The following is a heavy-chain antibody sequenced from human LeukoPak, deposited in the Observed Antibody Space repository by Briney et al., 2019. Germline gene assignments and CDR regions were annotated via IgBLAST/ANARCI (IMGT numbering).Heavy chain of an antibody. CDR3: ATQKYSSGWSFDY. CDR1: GYTFTGCY. Sequence: ASVKVSCKASGYTFTGCYMHWVRQAPGQGLEWMGWINPNSGGTNYAQKFQGRVTMTRDTSISAAYMGLSRLRSDDTAVYYCATQKYSSGWSFDYWGQGTLVTVSS. CDR2: INPNSGGT. J-gene: IGHJ4*02. V-gene: IGHV1-2*02. D-gene: IGHD6-19*01.